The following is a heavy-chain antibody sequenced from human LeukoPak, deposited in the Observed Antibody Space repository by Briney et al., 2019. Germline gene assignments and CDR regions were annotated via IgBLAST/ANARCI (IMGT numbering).Heavy chain of an antibody. J-gene: IGHJ5*02. CDR3: ARVYYASWSGQPLSQHWLDP. CDR2: ISSSGTYI. V-gene: IGHV3-21*01. Sequence: PGGSLRLSCAASGFTFSRFSMNWVRQAPGKGLEWVSSISSSGTYIYYADSVKGRFAISRDNAKNSLYLQMNGLRVEDTAVYYCARVYYASWSGQPLSQHWLDPWGQGTLVTVSS. D-gene: IGHD3-3*01. CDR1: GFTFSRFS.